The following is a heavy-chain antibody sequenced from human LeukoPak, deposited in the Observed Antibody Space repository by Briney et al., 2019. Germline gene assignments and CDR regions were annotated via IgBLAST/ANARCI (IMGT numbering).Heavy chain of an antibody. CDR1: GFTFSDYY. V-gene: IGHV3-11*01. CDR3: ARDTLAAAVVYFDY. D-gene: IGHD6-13*01. J-gene: IGHJ4*02. Sequence: GGSLRLSCAASGFTFSDYYMSWIRQAPGKGLEWVSYISSSGSTIYYADSVKGRFTISRDNAKNSLYLQMNSLRAEDTAVYYCARDTLAAAVVYFDYWGQGTLVTVSS. CDR2: ISSSGSTI.